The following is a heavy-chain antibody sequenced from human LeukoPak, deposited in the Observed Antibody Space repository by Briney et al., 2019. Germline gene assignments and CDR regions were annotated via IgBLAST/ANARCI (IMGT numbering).Heavy chain of an antibody. CDR3: AKGRYYHDNSDAFEI. D-gene: IGHD3-22*01. CDR1: GFTFSSYA. Sequence: PGGSLRLSCAASGFTFSSYAISWVRQAPGKGLEWVSATSGSGGSTYYADSAKGRFTISRDNSKNTLYLQMNSLRAEDTAVYQCAKGRYYHDNSDAFEIWGQGTMVTVSS. V-gene: IGHV3-23*01. J-gene: IGHJ3*02. CDR2: TSGSGGST.